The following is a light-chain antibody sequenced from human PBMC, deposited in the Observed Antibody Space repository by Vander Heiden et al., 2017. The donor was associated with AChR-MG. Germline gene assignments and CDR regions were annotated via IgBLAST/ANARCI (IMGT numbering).Light chain of an antibody. CDR2: GNS. V-gene: IGLV1-40*01. J-gene: IGLJ2*01. CDR3: QSYDSSLSGSV. CDR1: RSNIWAGYD. Sequence: QSVLTQPPSVSGAPGQRATISCTGRRSNIWAGYDVHWYQQLPGTAPKLLIYGNSNRPAGVPDRFSGSKSGTSASLASTGLQAEDEADYYCQSYDSSLSGSVFGGGTKLTVL.